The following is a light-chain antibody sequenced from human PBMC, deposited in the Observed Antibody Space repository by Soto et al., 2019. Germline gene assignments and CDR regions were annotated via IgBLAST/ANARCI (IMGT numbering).Light chain of an antibody. V-gene: IGLV2-8*01. J-gene: IGLJ2*01. Sequence: QSALTQPPSASGSPGQSVTISCTGTSSDVGSYNYVSWYQQHPGKAPKLMIYEVSKRPSGVPDRFSGSKSDNTASLTVSGLQADDEAHYYCSSYASSDNWVFGGGTKLTVL. CDR1: SSDVGSYNY. CDR2: EVS. CDR3: SSYASSDNWV.